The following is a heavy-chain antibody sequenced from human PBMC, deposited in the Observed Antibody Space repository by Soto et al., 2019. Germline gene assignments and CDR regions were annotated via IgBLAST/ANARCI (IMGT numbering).Heavy chain of an antibody. J-gene: IGHJ4*02. CDR2: IYYSGST. D-gene: IGHD2-2*01. CDR3: ARGIVAVPAATYFDY. CDR1: GGSISSSRYY. Sequence: PSETLSLTCTVSGGSISSSRYYWGWIRQPPGKGLEWIGSIYYSGSTYYNPSLKSRVTISVDTSKSQFSLKLSSVTAADTAMYYCARGIVAVPAATYFDYWGQGTLVTVSS. V-gene: IGHV4-39*01.